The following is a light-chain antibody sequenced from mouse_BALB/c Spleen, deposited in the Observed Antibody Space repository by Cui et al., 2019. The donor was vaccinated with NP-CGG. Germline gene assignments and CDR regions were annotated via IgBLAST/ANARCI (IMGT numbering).Light chain of an antibody. V-gene: IGLV1*01. CDR2: GTN. CDR1: TCAVTTRNY. CDR3: ALWYSNHWV. J-gene: IGLJ1*01. Sequence: QAVVTQASAVTTSAGETVELTCRSSTCAVTTRNYANWVQEKPDHLFTGLIGGTNNRVPGVPARFSGSLIGDKAALTITGAQSEDEAIYFCALWYSNHWVFGGGTKLTVL.